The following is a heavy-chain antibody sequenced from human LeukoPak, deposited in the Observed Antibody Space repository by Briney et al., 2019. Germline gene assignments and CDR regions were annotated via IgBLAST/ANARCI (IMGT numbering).Heavy chain of an antibody. CDR1: GFRFITYG. D-gene: IGHD3-10*01. CDR2: ISSVEDKE. J-gene: IGHJ4*02. CDR3: AREVLWFGEYPIDY. V-gene: IGHV3-30*03. Sequence: PGGSLRLSCETSGFRFITYGMHWVRQAPGKGLEWVAYISSVEDKEYYTDSVEGRFTISRDNSKNSVHLQMYSLRPEDTAVYYCAREVLWFGEYPIDYWGQGTLVTVSS.